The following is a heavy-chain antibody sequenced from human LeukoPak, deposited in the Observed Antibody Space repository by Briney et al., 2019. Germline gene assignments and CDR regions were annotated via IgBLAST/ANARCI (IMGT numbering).Heavy chain of an antibody. D-gene: IGHD2-15*01. CDR3: AREGDCSGGSCYSGCYYYGMDV. J-gene: IGHJ6*02. Sequence: ASVKVSCKASGYTFTSYGIIWVRQAPGQGLEWMGWISAYNGNTNYAQKLQGRVTMTTDTSTSTAYMELRSLRSDDTAVYYCAREGDCSGGSCYSGCYYYGMDVRGQGTTVIVSS. V-gene: IGHV1-18*01. CDR2: ISAYNGNT. CDR1: GYTFTSYG.